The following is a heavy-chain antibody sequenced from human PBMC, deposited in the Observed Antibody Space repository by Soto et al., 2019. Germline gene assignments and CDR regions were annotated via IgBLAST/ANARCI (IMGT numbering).Heavy chain of an antibody. V-gene: IGHV1-3*01. CDR2: INPATGNT. CDR3: ARRYKSAASLEP. Sequence: QVQLVQSGAEVKKPGTSVKVSCKASGYSFATYAIHWVRQAPGPGLEWMGWINPATGNTEYSDKFQDIVTFTRDTFATTAYMEMRGMRSEDTAVDYRARRYKSAASLEPWGQGTLVTVSS. J-gene: IGHJ5*02. D-gene: IGHD1-1*01. CDR1: GYSFATYA.